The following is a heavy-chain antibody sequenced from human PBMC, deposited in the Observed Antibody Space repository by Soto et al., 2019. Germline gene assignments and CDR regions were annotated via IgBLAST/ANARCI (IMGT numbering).Heavy chain of an antibody. CDR1: GFTFISYS. V-gene: IGHV3-48*01. D-gene: IGHD6-13*01. CDR2: ISSSSSTI. J-gene: IGHJ1*01. CDR3: ARDLGSSWYPEYFQH. Sequence: PGGSLRFCCSASGFTFISYSRNWFRQAPWKGLEWVSYISSSSSTIYYADSVKGRFTISRDNAKNSLYLQMNSLRAEDTAVYYCARDLGSSWYPEYFQHWGQGTLVTVSS.